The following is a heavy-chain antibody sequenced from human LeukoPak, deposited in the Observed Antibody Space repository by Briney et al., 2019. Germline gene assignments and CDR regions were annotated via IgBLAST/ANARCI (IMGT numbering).Heavy chain of an antibody. J-gene: IGHJ4*02. D-gene: IGHD6-13*01. V-gene: IGHV3-23*01. CDR2: ISGSGGST. CDR3: ARNTAFTAAAFY. CDR1: GFTFSSYA. Sequence: GGSLRLSCAASGFTFSSYAMSWFRQAPWKRLEWVSAISGSGGSTYYADSVNGRFTISRDNSKNTLYLQMNSLRAEDTAVYYCARNTAFTAAAFYWGQGTLVTVSS.